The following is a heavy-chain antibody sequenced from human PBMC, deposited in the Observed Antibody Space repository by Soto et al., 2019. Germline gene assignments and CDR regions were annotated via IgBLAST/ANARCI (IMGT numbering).Heavy chain of an antibody. CDR1: GGTFSSYA. CDR2: IIPIFGTA. Sequence: QVQLVQSGAEVKKPGSSVKVSCKASGGTFSSYAISWVRQAPGQGLEWMGGIIPIFGTANYAQKFQGRVTITADKSTSTAYVELSSLRSEDTAVYYCARAYSSSTLDYYYYGMDVWGQGTTVTVSS. J-gene: IGHJ6*02. D-gene: IGHD6-6*01. CDR3: ARAYSSSTLDYYYYGMDV. V-gene: IGHV1-69*06.